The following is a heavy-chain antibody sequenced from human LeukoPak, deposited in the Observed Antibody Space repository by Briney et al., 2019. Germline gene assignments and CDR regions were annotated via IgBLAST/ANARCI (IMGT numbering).Heavy chain of an antibody. Sequence: SGTLSLTCAVYGGSFSGYYWSWIRQPPGKGLEWIGEINHSGSTNYNPSLKSRVTISVDTSKNQFSLKLSSVTAADTAVYYCARDRYYYGSGSYYTPIPRQSYYYYGMDVWGQGTTVTVSS. CDR1: GGSFSGYY. CDR2: INHSGST. CDR3: ARDRYYYGSGSYYTPIPRQSYYYYGMDV. V-gene: IGHV4-34*01. D-gene: IGHD3-10*01. J-gene: IGHJ6*02.